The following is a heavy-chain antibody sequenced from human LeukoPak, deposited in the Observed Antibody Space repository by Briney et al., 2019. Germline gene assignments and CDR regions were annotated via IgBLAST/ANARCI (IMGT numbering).Heavy chain of an antibody. CDR2: INWNGGST. CDR1: GFTFDDYG. V-gene: IGHV3-20*04. Sequence: GGSLRLSCAASGFTFDDYGMSWVRQAPGKGLEWVSGINWNGGSTGYADSVKGRFTISRDNSRNTLYLQMNSLRAEGTAVYYCPRITAYDDSWGQGTLVTVSS. D-gene: IGHD1-20*01. J-gene: IGHJ5*01. CDR3: PRITAYDDS.